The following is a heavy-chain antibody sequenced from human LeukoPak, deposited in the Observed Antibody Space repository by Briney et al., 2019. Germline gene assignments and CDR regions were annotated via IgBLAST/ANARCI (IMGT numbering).Heavy chain of an antibody. J-gene: IGHJ4*02. CDR3: ARDRGDGFDY. CDR2: TSNKANSYST. Sequence: GGSLRLSCAASGFTFSDHYMDWVRQAPGKGLEWVGRTSNKANSYSTEYAASVKGRFTISRDESKNSLYLQMNSLKTEDTAVYYCARDRGDGFDYWGQGTLVTVSS. D-gene: IGHD3-10*01. V-gene: IGHV3-72*01. CDR1: GFTFSDHY.